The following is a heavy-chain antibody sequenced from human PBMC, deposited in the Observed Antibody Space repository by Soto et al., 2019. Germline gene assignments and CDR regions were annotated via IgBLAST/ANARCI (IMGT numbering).Heavy chain of an antibody. V-gene: IGHV1-18*01. D-gene: IGHD2-15*01. CDR2: ISAYNGNT. J-gene: IGHJ3*02. CDR1: GYTFTSYG. Sequence: ASVKVSCKASGYTFTSYGITWVRQAPGQGLEYMGWISAYNGNTNYAQKLQGRVTMTADTSTNTAYMELRSLRSDDTAVYYCARYCSGGSCDSNTAFDIWGQGTMVTVSS. CDR3: ARYCSGGSCDSNTAFDI.